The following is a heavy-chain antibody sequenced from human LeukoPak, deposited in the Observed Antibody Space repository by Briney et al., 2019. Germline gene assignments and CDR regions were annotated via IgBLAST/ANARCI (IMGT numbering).Heavy chain of an antibody. J-gene: IGHJ4*02. CDR1: GFSFNTYA. V-gene: IGHV3-23*01. D-gene: IGHD6-13*01. Sequence: PGGSLRLSCAASGFSFNTYAMSWVRQAPGKGLEWVSAISDGGGSTYYADSVRGRFTLSRDNSKNTLYLQMGSLTAADTAVYYCAKDFDKSGGTCFDYWGQGALVTVSS. CDR2: ISDGGGST. CDR3: AKDFDKSGGTCFDY.